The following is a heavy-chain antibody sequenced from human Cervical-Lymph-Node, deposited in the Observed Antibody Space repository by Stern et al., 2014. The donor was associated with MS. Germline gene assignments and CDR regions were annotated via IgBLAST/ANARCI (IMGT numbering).Heavy chain of an antibody. D-gene: IGHD4-17*01. CDR2: ISWNSGSI. CDR1: GFTFDDYA. Sequence: EVQLLQSGGGLVQPGRSLRLSCAASGFTFDDYAMHWVRQAPGKGLEWVSGISWNSGSIGYADSVKGRFTISRDNAKNSLYLQMNSLRAEDTALYYCAKDTDYGDYVRYFDYWGQGTLVTVSS. V-gene: IGHV3-9*01. J-gene: IGHJ4*02. CDR3: AKDTDYGDYVRYFDY.